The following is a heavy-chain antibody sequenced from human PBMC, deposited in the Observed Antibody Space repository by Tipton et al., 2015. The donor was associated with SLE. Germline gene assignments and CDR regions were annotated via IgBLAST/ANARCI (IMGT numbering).Heavy chain of an antibody. J-gene: IGHJ4*02. CDR1: GGSISRGSYY. V-gene: IGHV4-61*02. CDR2: IYTSGST. CDR3: ARGGYYDSSGYFDY. D-gene: IGHD3-22*01. Sequence: LRLSCTVSGGSISRGSYYWSWIRQPAGKGLEWIGRIYTSGSTNYNPSLKSRVTISVDTSKNQFSLKLSSVTAADTAVYYCARGGYYDSSGYFDYWGQGTLVTVSS.